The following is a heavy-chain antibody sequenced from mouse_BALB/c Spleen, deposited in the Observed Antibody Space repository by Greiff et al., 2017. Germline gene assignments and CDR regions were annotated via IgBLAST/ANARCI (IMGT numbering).Heavy chain of an antibody. CDR3: ARGATATGYAMDY. CDR1: GYAFSSSW. J-gene: IGHJ4*01. Sequence: QVQLQQSGPELVKPGASVKISCKASGYAFSSSWMNWVKQRPGQGLEWIGRIYPGDGDTNYNGKFKGKATLTADKSSSTAYMQLSSLTSVDSAVYFCARGATATGYAMDYWGQGTSVTVSS. D-gene: IGHD1-2*01. CDR2: IYPGDGDT. V-gene: IGHV1-82*01.